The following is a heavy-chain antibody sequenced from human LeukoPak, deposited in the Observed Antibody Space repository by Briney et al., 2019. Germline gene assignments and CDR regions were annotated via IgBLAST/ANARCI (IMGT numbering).Heavy chain of an antibody. J-gene: IGHJ4*02. D-gene: IGHD6-19*01. Sequence: PGGSLRLSCAASGFTFGSYAMSWVRQAPGKGLEWVSAISGSGGSTYYADSVKGRFTISRDNSKNTLYLQMNSLRAEDTAVYYCAKVRVFWLAVAAPHFGYWGQGTLVTVSS. CDR1: GFTFGSYA. V-gene: IGHV3-23*01. CDR3: AKVRVFWLAVAAPHFGY. CDR2: ISGSGGST.